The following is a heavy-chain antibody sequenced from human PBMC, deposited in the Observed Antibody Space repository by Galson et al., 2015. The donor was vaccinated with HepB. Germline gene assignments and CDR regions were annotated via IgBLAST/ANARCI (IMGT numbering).Heavy chain of an antibody. CDR1: GFTFSSYA. Sequence: SLRLSCAASGFTFSSYAMHWVRQAPGKGLEWVAVISYDGSNKYYADSVKGRFTISRDNSKNTLYLQMNSLRAEDTAVYYCARVLEYYYGSGSLEEFDYWGQGTLVTVSS. CDR2: ISYDGSNK. CDR3: ARVLEYYYGSGSLEEFDY. D-gene: IGHD3-10*01. V-gene: IGHV3-30*04. J-gene: IGHJ4*02.